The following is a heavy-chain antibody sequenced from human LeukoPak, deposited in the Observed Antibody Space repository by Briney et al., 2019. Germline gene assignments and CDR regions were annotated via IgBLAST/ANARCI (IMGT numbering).Heavy chain of an antibody. J-gene: IGHJ3*02. CDR3: ARETDSSGYYSVTAFRAFDI. CDR1: GCTFTGYF. D-gene: IGHD3-22*01. V-gene: IGHV1-2*02. Sequence: ASVKASCKASGCTFTGYFMHWVRQAPGQGFEWMGWINPNSGGTNYAQKFQGRVTMTRDTSISTAYMELSRLRSDDTAVYYCARETDSSGYYSVTAFRAFDIWGQGTMVTVSS. CDR2: INPNSGGT.